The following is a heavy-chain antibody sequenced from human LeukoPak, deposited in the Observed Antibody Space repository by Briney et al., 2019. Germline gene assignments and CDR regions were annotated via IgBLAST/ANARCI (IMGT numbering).Heavy chain of an antibody. V-gene: IGHV3-49*03. J-gene: IGHJ4*02. D-gene: IGHD6-19*01. CDR2: IRSKAYGGTT. CDR3: TRVTGSSGWYVWSFDY. Sequence: PGGSLRLSCTASGFTFGDYAMSWFRQAPGKGLEWVGFIRSKAYGGTTEYAASVKGRFTISRDDSKSIAYLQMNSLKTEDTAVYYCTRVTGSSGWYVWSFDYWGQGTLVTVSS. CDR1: GFTFGDYA.